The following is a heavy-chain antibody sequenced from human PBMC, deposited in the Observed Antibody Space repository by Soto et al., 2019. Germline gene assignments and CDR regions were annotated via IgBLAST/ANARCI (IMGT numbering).Heavy chain of an antibody. V-gene: IGHV3-30-3*02. D-gene: IGHD6-19*01. CDR2: ISYDGSSN. CDR3: ATDTSPYSSGWHNPHFDY. J-gene: IGHJ4*02. CDR1: GSTFSTYA. Sequence: GGSLRLSCAASGSTFSTYAMHWVRPAPGKGLEWVAIISYDGSSNYYADSVKGRFTISRDNPKNTPYPQRNSLRAEDTARYSHATDTSPYSSGWHNPHFDYWGQRTLVTVSS.